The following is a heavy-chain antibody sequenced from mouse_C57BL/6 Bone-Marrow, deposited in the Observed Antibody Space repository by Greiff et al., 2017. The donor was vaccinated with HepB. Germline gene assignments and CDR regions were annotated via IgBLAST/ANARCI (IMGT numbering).Heavy chain of an antibody. CDR1: GFNSKDAY. CDR2: IDPENGDT. J-gene: IGHJ3*01. V-gene: IGHV14-4*01. CDR3: YYYGLRPFAY. D-gene: IGHD1-1*01. Sequence: VQLQQSGAELVRPGASVKVSCTACGFNSKDAYMHGVKQRPEQGLEWIGWIDPENGDTEYASKFQGKATITADTSSNTAYLQLSSLTSEDTAFYYCYYYGLRPFAYWRPAALVPASA.